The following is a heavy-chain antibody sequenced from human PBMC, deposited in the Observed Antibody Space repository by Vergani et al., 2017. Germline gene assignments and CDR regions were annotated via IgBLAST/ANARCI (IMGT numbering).Heavy chain of an antibody. CDR2: ISGSGGST. CDR1: GFTVSSNY. CDR3: AKDIQRWEQHPSFDY. V-gene: IGHV3-23*04. Sequence: EVQLVESGGGLIQPGGSLRLSCAASGFTVSSNYMSWVRQAPGKGLEWVSAISGSGGSTYYADYVKGRFTISRDNSKNTLYLQMNSLRAEDTAVYYCAKDIQRWEQHPSFDYWGQGTLVTVSS. D-gene: IGHD1-26*01. J-gene: IGHJ4*02.